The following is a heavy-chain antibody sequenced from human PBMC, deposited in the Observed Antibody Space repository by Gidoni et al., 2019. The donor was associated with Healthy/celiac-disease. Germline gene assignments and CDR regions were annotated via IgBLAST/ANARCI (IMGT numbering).Heavy chain of an antibody. CDR3: AREGLYSSSPDY. J-gene: IGHJ4*02. D-gene: IGHD6-13*01. Sequence: QVQLVESGGGVVQPGRSLRLSCAASGFTFSSYGMHWVRQAPGKGLEWVAVIWYDGSNKYYADSVKGRFTISRDNSKNTLYLQMNSLRAEDTAVYYCAREGLYSSSPDYWGQGTLVTVSS. CDR1: GFTFSSYG. CDR2: IWYDGSNK. V-gene: IGHV3-33*01.